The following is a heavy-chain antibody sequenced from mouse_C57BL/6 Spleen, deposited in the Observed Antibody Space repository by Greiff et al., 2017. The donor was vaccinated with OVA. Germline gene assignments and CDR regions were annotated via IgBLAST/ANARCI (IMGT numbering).Heavy chain of an antibody. D-gene: IGHD4-1*01. CDR1: GYTFTDYY. Sequence: VQLQQSGPELVKPGASVKISCKASGYTFTDYYMNCVKQSHGTSLEWLGDINPNNGGTSYNQKFKGKATLTVDNSYSTAYMDLRSLTSEDSAVYYCARRGVGRWGYFDVWGTGTTVTVSS. CDR3: ARRGVGRWGYFDV. CDR2: INPNNGGT. V-gene: IGHV1-26*01. J-gene: IGHJ1*03.